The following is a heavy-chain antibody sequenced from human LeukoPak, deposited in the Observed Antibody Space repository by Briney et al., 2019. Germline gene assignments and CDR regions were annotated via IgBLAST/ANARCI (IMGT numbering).Heavy chain of an antibody. CDR1: GGPFSGYY. CDR2: INHSGST. CDR3: ARLNYYGFDY. J-gene: IGHJ4*02. V-gene: IGHV4-34*01. Sequence: SETLSLTCAVYGGPFSGYYWSWIRQPPGKGLEWIGEINHSGSTNYNPSLKSRVTISVDTSKSQFSLKLSSVTAADTAVYYCARLNYYGFDYWGQGTLVTFSS. D-gene: IGHD1-26*01.